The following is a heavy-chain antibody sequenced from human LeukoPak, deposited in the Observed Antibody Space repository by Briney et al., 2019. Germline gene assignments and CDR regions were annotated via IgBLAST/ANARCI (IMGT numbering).Heavy chain of an antibody. CDR1: GFTFSSYA. V-gene: IGHV3-23*01. D-gene: IGHD6-19*01. CDR2: IGSSAGTT. J-gene: IGHJ4*02. Sequence: GGSLRLSCAASGFTFSSYAMSWVRQAPGKGLEWVSGIGSSAGTTYYADSVEGRFSISRDNSKNTLFLQMNSLRAEDTAVYFCAKDGTGYTSGQGYFDYWGQGVLVTVSS. CDR3: AKDGTGYTSGQGYFDY.